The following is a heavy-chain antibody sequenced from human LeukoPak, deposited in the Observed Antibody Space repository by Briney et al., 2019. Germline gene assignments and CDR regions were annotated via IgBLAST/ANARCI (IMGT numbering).Heavy chain of an antibody. V-gene: IGHV3-23*01. D-gene: IGHD2-2*02. J-gene: IGHJ4*02. CDR1: GFTFSSYS. Sequence: GGSLRLSCAASGFTFSSYSMNWARQAPGKGLEWVSAISGTGGSTYYADSVKGRFTISRDNSKNTLYLQMNNLRAEDTAVYYCAKLESGYCGTTSCYRFDYWGQGALVTVSS. CDR3: AKLESGYCGTTSCYRFDY. CDR2: ISGTGGST.